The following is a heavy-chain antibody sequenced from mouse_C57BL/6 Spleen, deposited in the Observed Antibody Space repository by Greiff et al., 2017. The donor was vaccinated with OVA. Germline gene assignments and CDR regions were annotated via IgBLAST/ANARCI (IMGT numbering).Heavy chain of an antibody. J-gene: IGHJ1*03. CDR1: GYTFTSYW. V-gene: IGHV1-5*01. CDR3: TRRGFYYYGSSYWYFDV. Sequence: EVQLHQPGTVLARPGASVKMSCKTSGYTFTSYWMHWVKQRPGQGLEWIGAIYPGNSDTSYNQKFKGKAKLTAVTSASTAYMELSSLTNEYSAVYYCTRRGFYYYGSSYWYFDVWGTGTTVTVSS. CDR2: IYPGNSDT. D-gene: IGHD1-1*01.